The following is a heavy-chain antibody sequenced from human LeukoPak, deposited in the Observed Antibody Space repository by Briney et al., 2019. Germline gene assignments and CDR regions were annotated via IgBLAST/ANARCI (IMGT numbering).Heavy chain of an antibody. Sequence: PSATLSLTRTLSAGSISSSSYYWGWIRQPPGKGLEWSGSIYYSGSTYYNPSLKTQLTISVETSTTQFSPKLSPLTPADTAVHYRASNSGENRDCTASVPWGEGALGTVSS. CDR3: ASNSGENRDCTASVP. J-gene: IGHJ5*02. V-gene: IGHV4-39*01. D-gene: IGHD2-8*01. CDR1: AGSISSSSYY. CDR2: IYYSGST.